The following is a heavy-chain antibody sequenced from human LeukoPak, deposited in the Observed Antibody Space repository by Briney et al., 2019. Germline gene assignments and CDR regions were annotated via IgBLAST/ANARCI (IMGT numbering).Heavy chain of an antibody. CDR3: ARGGDYARGYWFDP. Sequence: ASVKVSCKASGYTFTSYGISWVRQAPGQGLEWMGWINPNSGGTNYAQKFQGRVTMTRDTSISTAYMELSRLRSDDTAVYYCARGGDYARGYWFDPWGQGTLVTVSS. CDR2: INPNSGGT. V-gene: IGHV1-2*02. J-gene: IGHJ5*02. D-gene: IGHD4-17*01. CDR1: GYTFTSYG.